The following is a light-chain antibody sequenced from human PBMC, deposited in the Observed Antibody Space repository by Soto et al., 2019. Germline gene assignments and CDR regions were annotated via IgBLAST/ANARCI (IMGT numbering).Light chain of an antibody. CDR2: GAS. V-gene: IGKV3D-15*01. CDR1: QSVSSN. Sequence: EIGMTQSPATLSVSPGERATLSCRASQSVSSNLAWYQQKPGQAPRLLMFGASTRAPGIPARFSGSGSGTDFTLTISSLEPEDFAVYYCQQRNSWPPTFTFGQGTRLEN. J-gene: IGKJ5*01. CDR3: QQRNSWPPTFT.